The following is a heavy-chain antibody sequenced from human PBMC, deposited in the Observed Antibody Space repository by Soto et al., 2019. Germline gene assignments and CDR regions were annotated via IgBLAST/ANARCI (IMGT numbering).Heavy chain of an antibody. V-gene: IGHV4-4*02. Sequence: SETLSLTCAVSGGSISSSNWWSWVRQPPGKGLEWIGEIYHSGSTNYNPSLKSRVTISVDKSKNQFSLKLSSVTAADTAVYYCARFFRDSEITMVRGVTAPPSWWFDPWGQGTLVTVSS. J-gene: IGHJ5*02. D-gene: IGHD3-10*01. CDR2: IYHSGST. CDR1: GGSISSSNW. CDR3: ARFFRDSEITMVRGVTAPPSWWFDP.